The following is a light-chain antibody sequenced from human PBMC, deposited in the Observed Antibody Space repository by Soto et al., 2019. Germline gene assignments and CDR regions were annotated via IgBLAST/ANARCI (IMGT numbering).Light chain of an antibody. CDR1: QSINNNY. Sequence: DIVLTQSPGTLSLSPGERATLSCRASQSINNNYFAWYQQKSGQSPRLLIYGTSSRAPGVPDRFSGSGSEADFTLTISRLEPEDLAVYYCQQYGSAPWTFGHGTKVEIK. CDR3: QQYGSAPWT. V-gene: IGKV3-20*01. CDR2: GTS. J-gene: IGKJ1*01.